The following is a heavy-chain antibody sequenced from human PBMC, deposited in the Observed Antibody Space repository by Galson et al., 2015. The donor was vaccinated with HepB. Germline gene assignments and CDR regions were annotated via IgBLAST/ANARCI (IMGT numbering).Heavy chain of an antibody. V-gene: IGHV3-23*01. CDR3: ARGGGSSARGMDV. D-gene: IGHD1-26*01. Sequence: SLRLSCAASGFTFSTYAMTWVRQAPGKGLEWVSSISDSGSRTYYADSVKGRFTISRDNSKNKFYLQMRSLRSDDTAVYYCARGGGSSARGMDVWGQGTTVTVSS. CDR2: ISDSGSRT. J-gene: IGHJ6*02. CDR1: GFTFSTYA.